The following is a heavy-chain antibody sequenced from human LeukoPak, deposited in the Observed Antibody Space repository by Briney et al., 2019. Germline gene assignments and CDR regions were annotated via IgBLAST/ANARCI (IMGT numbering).Heavy chain of an antibody. CDR3: ARVHYSGSGSYLDY. J-gene: IGHJ4*02. CDR2: IYYSGST. D-gene: IGHD3-10*01. Sequence: PTETLSLACTVSGGSISSYYWSWIRQPPGKGLEWIGYIYYSGSTNYNPSLKSRVTISVDTSKNQISLKLSSVTAADTAVYYCARVHYSGSGSYLDYWGQGTLVTVSS. V-gene: IGHV4-59*01. CDR1: GGSISSYY.